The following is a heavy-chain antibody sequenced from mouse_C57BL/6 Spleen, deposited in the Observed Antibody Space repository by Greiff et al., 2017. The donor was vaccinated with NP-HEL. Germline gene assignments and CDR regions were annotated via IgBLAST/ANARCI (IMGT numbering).Heavy chain of an antibody. CDR2: IHPNSGST. CDR1: GYTFTSYW. Sequence: QVQLQQSGAELVKPGASVKLSCKASGYTFTSYWMHWVKQRPGQGLEWIGMIHPNSGSTNYNEKFKSKATLTVDKSSSTAYMQLSSLTSEDSAVYYCARAAQAPFDYWGQGTTLTISS. V-gene: IGHV1-64*01. CDR3: ARAAQAPFDY. J-gene: IGHJ2*01. D-gene: IGHD3-2*02.